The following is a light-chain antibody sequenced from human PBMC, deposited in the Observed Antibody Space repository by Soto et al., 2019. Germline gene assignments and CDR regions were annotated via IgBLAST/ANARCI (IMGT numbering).Light chain of an antibody. CDR2: AAS. J-gene: IGKJ4*01. V-gene: IGKV1-12*01. Sequence: DIQMTQSPSSVSASVRDSVTITCRASQGVSSRLTWYQQKPRKAPRLLIYAASNLQSGVPSRFSGSGSGTDFTLTISSLQPEDFATYYCQQGNSFPLTVGGGTKVGIK. CDR3: QQGNSFPLT. CDR1: QGVSSR.